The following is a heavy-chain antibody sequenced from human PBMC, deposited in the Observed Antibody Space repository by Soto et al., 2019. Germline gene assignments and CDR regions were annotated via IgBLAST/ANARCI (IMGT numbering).Heavy chain of an antibody. J-gene: IGHJ6*02. CDR1: GYSISSGYY. D-gene: IGHD3-10*01. CDR2: IYHSGST. Sequence: SETLSLTCAVSGYSISSGYYWGWIRQPPGKGLEWIGSIYHSGSTYYNPSLKGRVTISVDTSKNQFSLKLSSVTAADTAVYYCARSYGSGSYFDYYYGMDVWGQGTTVTVSS. V-gene: IGHV4-38-2*01. CDR3: ARSYGSGSYFDYYYGMDV.